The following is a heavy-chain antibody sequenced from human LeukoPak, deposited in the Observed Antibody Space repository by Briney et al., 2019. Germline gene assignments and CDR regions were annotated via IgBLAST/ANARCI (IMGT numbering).Heavy chain of an antibody. V-gene: IGHV3-30*02. D-gene: IGHD5-18*01. Sequence: GGSLRLSCAASGFTFSNYGMHWVRQAPGKGLEWVAFIWFDGSNKQYADSVKGRLTISRDNSKNTLYLQMNSLRGEDTAVYYCARDSDSYGFDYWGQGTLVTVSS. CDR2: IWFDGSNK. CDR3: ARDSDSYGFDY. J-gene: IGHJ4*02. CDR1: GFTFSNYG.